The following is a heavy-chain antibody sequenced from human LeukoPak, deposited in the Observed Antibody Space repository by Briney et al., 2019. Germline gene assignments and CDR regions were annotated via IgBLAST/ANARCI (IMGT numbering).Heavy chain of an antibody. CDR1: GGSISSYY. J-gene: IGHJ4*02. CDR2: IYTSGST. D-gene: IGHD1-26*01. CDR3: ARENSGSYREFDY. V-gene: IGHV4-4*07. Sequence: SETLSLTCAVSGGSISSYYWSWIRQPAGKGLEWIGRIYTSGSTNYNAPLKSRVSMSVDTSKNQFSLKLSSVTAADTAVFYCARENSGSYREFDYWGQGTLVTVSS.